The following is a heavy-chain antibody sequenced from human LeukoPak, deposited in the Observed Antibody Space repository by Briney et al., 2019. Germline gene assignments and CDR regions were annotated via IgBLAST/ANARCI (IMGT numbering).Heavy chain of an antibody. CDR2: IIPIFGTA. D-gene: IGHD2-2*01. V-gene: IGHV1-69*01. Sequence: ASVKVSCKASGGTFSSYAISWVRQAPGQGLEWMGGIIPIFGTANYAQKFQGRVTITADESTSTAYMELSSLRPEDTAVYYCARAGDYCSSTSCEDLFDYWGQGTLVTVSS. J-gene: IGHJ4*02. CDR3: ARAGDYCSSTSCEDLFDY. CDR1: GGTFSSYA.